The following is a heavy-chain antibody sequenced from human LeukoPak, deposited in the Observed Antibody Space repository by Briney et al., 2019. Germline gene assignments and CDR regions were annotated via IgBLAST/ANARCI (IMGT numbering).Heavy chain of an antibody. V-gene: IGHV4-39*01. Sequence: SETLSLTCTVSGGSISSSSYYWGWIRQPPGKGLEWIGSIYYSGSTYYNPSLKSRVTISVDTSKNQFSLRLSSVTAADTAVYFCARHPFATPFDYWGPGTLVTVSS. J-gene: IGHJ4*02. D-gene: IGHD2-15*01. CDR3: ARHPFATPFDY. CDR1: GGSISSSSYY. CDR2: IYYSGST.